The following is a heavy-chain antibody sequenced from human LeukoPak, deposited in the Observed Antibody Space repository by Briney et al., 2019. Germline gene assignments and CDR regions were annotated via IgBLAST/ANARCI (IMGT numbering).Heavy chain of an antibody. CDR3: AGLPAYYYDTSGFYFDY. CDR2: MTGSGGST. D-gene: IGHD3-22*01. V-gene: IGHV3-23*01. CDR1: GFIFSSYA. J-gene: IGHJ4*02. Sequence: GGSLRLSCAASGFIFSSYAMSWVRQAPGKGLEWVSGMTGSGGSTYYADSVKGRFTISRDNSKNTLYLQMNSLRAEDTAVYYCAGLPAYYYDTSGFYFDYWGQGTLVTVSS.